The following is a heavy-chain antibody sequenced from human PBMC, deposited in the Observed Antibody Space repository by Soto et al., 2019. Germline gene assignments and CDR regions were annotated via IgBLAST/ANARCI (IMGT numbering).Heavy chain of an antibody. J-gene: IGHJ1*01. CDR2: ISGSGGST. CDR3: ARHPHPGYYYDISGYYGYFQH. D-gene: IGHD3-22*01. V-gene: IGHV3-23*01. Sequence: GGSLRLSCAASGFTFSSYAMSWVRQAPGKGLEWVSAISGSGGSTYYADSVKGRFTISRDNSKNTLYLQMNSLGVEDTAVYYCARHPHPGYYYDISGYYGYFQHWGQGTPVTVSS. CDR1: GFTFSSYA.